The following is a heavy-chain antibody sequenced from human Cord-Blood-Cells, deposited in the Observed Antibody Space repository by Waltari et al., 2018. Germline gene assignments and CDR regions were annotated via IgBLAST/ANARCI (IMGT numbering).Heavy chain of an antibody. CDR3: ARHEVPDYSNYYFDY. CDR1: GGSISSSSYY. V-gene: IGHV4-39*01. J-gene: IGHJ4*02. Sequence: QLQLQESGPGLVKPSETLSLTCTVSGGSISSSSYYWGWIRQPPGKGLEWIGSIYYSGSTYYNPSLKSRVTISVDTSKNQFSRKLSSVTAADTAVYYCARHEVPDYSNYYFDYWGQGTLVTVSS. CDR2: IYYSGST. D-gene: IGHD4-4*01.